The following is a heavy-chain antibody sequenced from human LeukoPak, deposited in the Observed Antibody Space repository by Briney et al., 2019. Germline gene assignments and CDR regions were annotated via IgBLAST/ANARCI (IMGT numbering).Heavy chain of an antibody. CDR1: GFTFSSNW. CDR3: ARALYSSGWYYAFDI. Sequence: GGSLRLSCAASGFTFSSNWMHWVRQAPGKGLEWVSSISSSSSYIYYADSVKGRFTISRDNAKNSLYLQMNSLRAEDTAVYYCARALYSSGWYYAFDIWGQGTMVTVSS. CDR2: ISSSSSYI. V-gene: IGHV3-21*01. J-gene: IGHJ3*02. D-gene: IGHD6-19*01.